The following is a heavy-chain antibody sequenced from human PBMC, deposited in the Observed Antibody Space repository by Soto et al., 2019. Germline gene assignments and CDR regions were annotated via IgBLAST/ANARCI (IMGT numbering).Heavy chain of an antibody. CDR3: ARGLARKKPGSFLEWLQRRPQDY. D-gene: IGHD3-3*01. CDR1: GGSFSGYY. V-gene: IGHV4-34*01. CDR2: INHSGST. J-gene: IGHJ4*02. Sequence: SETLSLTCAVYGGSFSGYYWSWIRQPPGKGLEWIGEINHSGSTNYNPSLKSRVTISVDTSKNQFSLKLSSVTAADTAVYYCARGLARKKPGSFLEWLQRRPQDYWGQGTLVTVSS.